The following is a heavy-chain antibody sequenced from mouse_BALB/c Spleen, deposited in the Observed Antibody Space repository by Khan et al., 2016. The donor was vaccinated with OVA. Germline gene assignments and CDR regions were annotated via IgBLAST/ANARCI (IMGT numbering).Heavy chain of an antibody. V-gene: IGHV2-6-4*01. Sequence: VQLLEPGPGLVAPSQSLSITCTVSGFSLSRYNIHWVRQPPGKGLEWLGVIWGGGGTDYNSTLKSRLSIRKDNSKSQVLLKMNSLQTDDTAIYYCARAYYRFDGYYAMDYWGQGTSVTVSS. CDR1: GFSLSRYN. CDR3: ARAYYRFDGYYAMDY. J-gene: IGHJ4*01. CDR2: IWGGGGT. D-gene: IGHD2-14*01.